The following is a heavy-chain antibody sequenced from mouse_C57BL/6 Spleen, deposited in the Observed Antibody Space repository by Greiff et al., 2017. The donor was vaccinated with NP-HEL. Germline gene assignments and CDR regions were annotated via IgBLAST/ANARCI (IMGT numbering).Heavy chain of an antibody. CDR3: ARGDYGNYAMDY. D-gene: IGHD2-1*01. J-gene: IGHJ4*01. CDR2: IDPSDSYT. V-gene: IGHV1-69*01. CDR1: GYTFTSYW. Sequence: QVQLQQPGAELVMPGASVKLSCKASGYTFTSYWMHWVKQRPGQGLEWIGKIDPSDSYTNYNQKFKGKSTLTVDKSSSTAYMQLSSLTSEDSAVYYCARGDYGNYAMDYWGQGTSVTVSS.